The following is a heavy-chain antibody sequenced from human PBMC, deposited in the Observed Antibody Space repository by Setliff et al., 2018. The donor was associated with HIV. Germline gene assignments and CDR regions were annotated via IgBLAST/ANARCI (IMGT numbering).Heavy chain of an antibody. CDR2: INPSGSRT. CDR1: GYTFTSYY. CDR3: ARGGGDNNWFDP. Sequence: ASVKVSCKASGYTFTSYYMHWVRQAPGQGLEWMGIINPSGSRTTYTKKFQGRVTMTRDTSTSTVYMELSSLRSEDTAVYYCARGGGDNNWFDPWGQGTLVTVSS. J-gene: IGHJ5*02. D-gene: IGHD2-21*01. V-gene: IGHV1-46*01.